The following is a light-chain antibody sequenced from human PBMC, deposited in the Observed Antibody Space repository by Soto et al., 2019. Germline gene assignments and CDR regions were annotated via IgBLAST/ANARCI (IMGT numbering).Light chain of an antibody. J-gene: IGLJ1*01. CDR3: NSFTTSTTPYV. Sequence: QSVLTQPASVSGSPGQSITISCTGTSSDIGDYNSVSWYQQHPGKAPKLIIYEVSHRPSGVSNRFSGSKSGNTASLTISGLQADYEADYYCNSFTTSTTPYVFGTGTKLTVL. CDR1: SSDIGDYNS. V-gene: IGLV2-14*03. CDR2: EVS.